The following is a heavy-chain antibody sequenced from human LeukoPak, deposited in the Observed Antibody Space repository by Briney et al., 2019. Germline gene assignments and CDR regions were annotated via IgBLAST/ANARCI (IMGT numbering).Heavy chain of an antibody. D-gene: IGHD6-13*01. V-gene: IGHV1-69*06. CDR2: IIPIFGTA. CDR3: ARARIPYSSSSHPMDV. CDR1: GGTFSSYA. J-gene: IGHJ6*03. Sequence: ASVKVSCKASGGTFSSYAISWVRQAPGQGLEWMGGIIPIFGTANYAQKFQGRVTITADKSTSTAYMELSSLRSEDTAVYYCARARIPYSSSSHPMDVWGKGTTVTISS.